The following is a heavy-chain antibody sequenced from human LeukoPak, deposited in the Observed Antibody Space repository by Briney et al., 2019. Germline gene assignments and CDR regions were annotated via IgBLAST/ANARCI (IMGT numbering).Heavy chain of an antibody. CDR3: AASYDFWGGYLNHDY. CDR2: VNPNSGDT. D-gene: IGHD3-3*01. Sequence: ASVKVSCKASGYTFTVYYMHWVRQAPGQGLEWMGWVNPNSGDTNYAQKLQGRGTMTRDRSISTAYMELSRLKSDDTAVYYCAASYDFWGGYLNHDYWGQGTLVTVSS. J-gene: IGHJ4*02. V-gene: IGHV1-2*02. CDR1: GYTFTVYY.